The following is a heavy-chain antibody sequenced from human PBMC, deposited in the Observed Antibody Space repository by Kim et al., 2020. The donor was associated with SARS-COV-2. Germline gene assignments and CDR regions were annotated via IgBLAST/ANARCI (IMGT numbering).Heavy chain of an antibody. Sequence: ASVKVSCKASGYTFTSYGISWVRQAPGQGLEWMGWISVYNGNTNYAQKFQGRVTMTTDTSTTTAYMEVRSLSSDDTAVYYCARYGSDYGDSNYYYYYYMDVWGKGTTVTVSS. CDR2: ISVYNGNT. CDR1: GYTFTSYG. CDR3: ARYGSDYGDSNYYYYYYMDV. J-gene: IGHJ6*03. V-gene: IGHV1-18*01. D-gene: IGHD4-17*01.